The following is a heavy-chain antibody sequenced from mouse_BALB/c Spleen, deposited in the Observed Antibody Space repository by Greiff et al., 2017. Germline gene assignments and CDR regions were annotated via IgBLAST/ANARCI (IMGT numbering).Heavy chain of an antibody. Sequence: QVQLKQSGPELVKPGASVKMSCKASGYTFTDYVISWVKQRTGQGLEWIGEIYPGSGSTYYNEKFKGKATLTADKSSNTAYMQLSSLTSEDSAVYFCARGVRRGNYYAMDYWGQGTSVTVSS. J-gene: IGHJ4*01. CDR1: GYTFTDYV. CDR2: IYPGSGST. CDR3: ARGVRRGNYYAMDY. D-gene: IGHD2-14*01. V-gene: IGHV1-77*01.